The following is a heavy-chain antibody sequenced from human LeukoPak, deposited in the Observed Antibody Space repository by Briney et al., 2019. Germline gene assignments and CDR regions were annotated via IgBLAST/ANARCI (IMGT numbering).Heavy chain of an antibody. CDR3: ARVNYYDSSGPFDY. CDR1: GYTFTGYY. Sequence: GASVKVSCKASGYTFTGYYMHWVRQAPGQGLEWMGRINPNSGGTNYAQKFQGRVTMTRDTSTSTAYMELSRLRSDDTAVYYCARVNYYDSSGPFDYWGQGTLVTVSS. CDR2: INPNSGGT. V-gene: IGHV1-2*06. D-gene: IGHD3-22*01. J-gene: IGHJ4*02.